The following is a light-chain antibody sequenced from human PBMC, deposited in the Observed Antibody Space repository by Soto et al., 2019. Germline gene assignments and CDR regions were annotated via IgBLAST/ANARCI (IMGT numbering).Light chain of an antibody. V-gene: IGKV3-20*01. Sequence: EIVLTQSPGTLSLSPGERATLSCRASQLFSSNYLAWYQQKPGQAPRLLIYGASIRATNIPDRFSGTGSGTDFTFTISRLELEDFVVYSCQQYGDSPSTFGQGTKVEIK. CDR2: GAS. CDR1: QLFSSNY. J-gene: IGKJ2*01. CDR3: QQYGDSPST.